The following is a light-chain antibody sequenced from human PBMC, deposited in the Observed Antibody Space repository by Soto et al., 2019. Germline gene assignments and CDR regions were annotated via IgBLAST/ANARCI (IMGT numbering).Light chain of an antibody. CDR2: AAS. V-gene: IGKV1-39*01. CDR3: QQSNTITWK. J-gene: IGKJ1*01. CDR1: QSIRTS. Sequence: TLLTQSPSSLSASVGARVTITCRASQSIRTSLNWYQQKPGEAPKLLIYAASNLQSGVPSRFSGSGSVTDLTIKISNMKHEDIAHYYCQQSNTITWKFGQGTKV.